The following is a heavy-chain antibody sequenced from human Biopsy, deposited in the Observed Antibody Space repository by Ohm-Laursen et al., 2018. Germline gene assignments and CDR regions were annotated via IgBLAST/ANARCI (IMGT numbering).Heavy chain of an antibody. J-gene: IGHJ6*02. D-gene: IGHD5-18*01. CDR3: ARDWNSGWRLPGMVNYYYNGMDV. CDR2: INPSGGST. V-gene: IGHV1-46*01. CDR1: GYTFTSYY. Sequence: ASVKVSCKASGYTFTSYYMHWVRQAPGQGLEWMGIINPSGGSTSNTQKFQGRVTMTRDTSTSTVCMELSSLRSEDTAVYYCARDWNSGWRLPGMVNYYYNGMDVWGQGTTVTVSS.